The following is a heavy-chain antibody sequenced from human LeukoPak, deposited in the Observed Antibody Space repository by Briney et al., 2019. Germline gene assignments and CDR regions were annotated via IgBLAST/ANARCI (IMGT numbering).Heavy chain of an antibody. D-gene: IGHD3-10*01. V-gene: IGHV3-30*19. CDR3: ARDLGSMVRGVIRGMDV. Sequence: GRSLRLSCAASGFAFSSYGMHLVRQAPGKGLEWVAVIWYDGSNKYYADSVKGRFTISRDNSKNTLYLQMNSLRAEDTAVYYCARDLGSMVRGVIRGMDVWGQGTTVTVSS. CDR2: IWYDGSNK. CDR1: GFAFSSYG. J-gene: IGHJ6*02.